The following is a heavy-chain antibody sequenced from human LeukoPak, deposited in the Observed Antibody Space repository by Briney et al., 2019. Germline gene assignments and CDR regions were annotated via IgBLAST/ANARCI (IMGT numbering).Heavy chain of an antibody. CDR2: INWNGGST. J-gene: IGHJ5*02. CDR1: GFTFDDYG. CDR3: SKAGIYWSGGSCYSWFHA. Sequence: GGSLRLSCAASGFTFDDYGMSWVRQAPGKGLEWASGINWNGGSTGYADSVKGRFTISRDNAKNSLYLQMNSLRAEDTALYYCSKAGIYWSGGSCYSWFHARGQGTLVTVSS. V-gene: IGHV3-20*04. D-gene: IGHD2-15*01.